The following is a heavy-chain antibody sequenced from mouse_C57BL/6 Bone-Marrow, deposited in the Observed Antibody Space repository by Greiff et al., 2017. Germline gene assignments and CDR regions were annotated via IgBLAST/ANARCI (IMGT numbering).Heavy chain of an antibody. CDR3: ARLAIYSSWFAY. D-gene: IGHD2-1*01. CDR1: GYTFTSYW. V-gene: IGHV1-64*01. CDR2: IHPNSGST. Sequence: QVQLQQSGAELVKPGASVKLSCKASGYTFTSYWMHWVKQRPGQGLEWIGMIHPNSGSTNYNEKFKSKATLTVDKSSSTAYMQLSSLTSEDSAVYYCARLAIYSSWFAYWGQGTLVTVSA. J-gene: IGHJ3*01.